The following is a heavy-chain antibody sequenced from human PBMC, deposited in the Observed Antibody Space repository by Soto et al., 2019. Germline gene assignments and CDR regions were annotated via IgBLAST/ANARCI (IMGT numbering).Heavy chain of an antibody. CDR3: ARDRGKYTSSWFWYLSH. Sequence: SETLSLTCSVSGASISSFNWNWVRQPAGKGPEWVGRLNIAGTINYNPSLKSRITMSMDTSKNQISLHLRSVTAADTAIYYCARDRGKYTSSWFWYLSHWGPGTMVTVYS. D-gene: IGHD6-13*01. J-gene: IGHJ2*01. CDR1: GASISSFN. V-gene: IGHV4-4*07. CDR2: LNIAGTI.